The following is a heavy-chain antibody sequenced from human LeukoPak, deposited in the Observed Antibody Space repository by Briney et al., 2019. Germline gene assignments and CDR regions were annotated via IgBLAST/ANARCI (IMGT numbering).Heavy chain of an antibody. J-gene: IGHJ4*02. CDR1: GFPFSSYW. D-gene: IGHD1/OR15-1a*01. CDR2: IKQDGSKK. CDR3: AKTGGRREQGNNYFDY. V-gene: IGHV3-7*03. Sequence: PGGSLRLSCVASGFPFSSYWMTWVRQAPGKGLEWVANIKQDGSKKSYVDSVKGRFTISRDNSKNTLYLQMNSLRAEDTAVYYCAKTGGRREQGNNYFDYWGQGTLVTVSS.